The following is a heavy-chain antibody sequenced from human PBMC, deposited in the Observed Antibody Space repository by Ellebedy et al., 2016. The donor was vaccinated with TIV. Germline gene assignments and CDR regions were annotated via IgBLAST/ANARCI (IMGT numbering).Heavy chain of an antibody. Sequence: MPSETLSLTCTVSGGSISSYYWSWIRQPPGKGLDWIGYIYYSGSTNYNPSLKSRVSLSVDTSKNQFSLKLRSVTSADTAVYYCARSRLTGPFANRGYYFDYWGQGTLVTVSS. V-gene: IGHV4-59*08. CDR1: GGSISSYY. CDR2: IYYSGST. D-gene: IGHD3-9*01. CDR3: ARSRLTGPFANRGYYFDY. J-gene: IGHJ4*02.